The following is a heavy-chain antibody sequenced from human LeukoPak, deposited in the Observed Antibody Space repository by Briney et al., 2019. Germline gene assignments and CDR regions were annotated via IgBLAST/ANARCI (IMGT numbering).Heavy chain of an antibody. D-gene: IGHD2-15*01. CDR1: GYTFTNYA. Sequence: GASVKVSCKASGYTFTNYAMNWVRQAPGQGLEWMGWINTNTGKPTYAQGFTGRFVFSLDTSVSTAYLQISSLKAVDTAVYYCARERVVVARLDAFDIWGQGTMVTVSS. J-gene: IGHJ3*02. CDR3: ARERVVVARLDAFDI. V-gene: IGHV7-4-1*02. CDR2: INTNTGKP.